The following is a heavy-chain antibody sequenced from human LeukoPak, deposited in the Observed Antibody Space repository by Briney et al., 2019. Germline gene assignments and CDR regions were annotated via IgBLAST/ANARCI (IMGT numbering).Heavy chain of an antibody. V-gene: IGHV3-23*01. Sequence: PGGSLRLSCAATGLTFSSYAMSWVRQAPGKGLEWVSAMSGTGSSTYYADSVKGRFTISRDNAKNSLYLQMNSLRAEDTAVYYCARGGELLGYYYYYMDVWGKGTTVTVSS. CDR2: MSGTGSST. D-gene: IGHD1-26*01. J-gene: IGHJ6*03. CDR1: GLTFSSYA. CDR3: ARGGELLGYYYYYMDV.